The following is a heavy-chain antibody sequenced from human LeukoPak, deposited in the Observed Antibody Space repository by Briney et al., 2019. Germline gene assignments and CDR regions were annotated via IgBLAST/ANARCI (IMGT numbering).Heavy chain of an antibody. J-gene: IGHJ4*02. CDR1: GFTFSRYW. CDR2: MKHDGSET. D-gene: IGHD4-17*01. V-gene: IGHV3-7*01. Sequence: GGSLRLSCAASGFTFSRYWMSWVRQAPGKGLECVANMKHDGSETFYVDSVKGRFTISRDNAKNSLYVQMNSLRAEDTAVYYCARGDDYGDYKHDYFDYWGQGTLVTVSS. CDR3: ARGDDYGDYKHDYFDY.